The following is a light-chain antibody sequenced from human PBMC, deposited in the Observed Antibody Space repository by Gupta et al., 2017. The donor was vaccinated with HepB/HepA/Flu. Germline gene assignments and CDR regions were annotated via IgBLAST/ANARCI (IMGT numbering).Light chain of an antibody. CDR3: NSRDSSGNHYV. V-gene: IGLV3-19*01. CDR2: GKN. Sequence: SSELTQDPAVSVALGQTGRITCQGDSLRSYFVSWYQQKAGQAPVLVIYGKNNRPSGIPDRFSGSSLGNTASLIITGAQAEDEADYYCNSRDSSGNHYVFGTGTKVTVL. CDR1: SLRSYF. J-gene: IGLJ1*01.